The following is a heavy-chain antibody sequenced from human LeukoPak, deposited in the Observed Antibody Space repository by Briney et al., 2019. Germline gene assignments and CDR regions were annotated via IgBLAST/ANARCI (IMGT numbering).Heavy chain of an antibody. CDR3: ARETPEYD. CDR1: GFTFNTNA. D-gene: IGHD1-14*01. Sequence: PGGSLRRSCAASGFTFNTNAMNWVRQAPGKGLEWVSYISSSSSTIYYADSVKGRFTISRDNAKNSLYLQMNSLRDEDTAVYYCARETPEYDWGQGTLVTVSS. J-gene: IGHJ4*02. CDR2: ISSSSSTI. V-gene: IGHV3-48*02.